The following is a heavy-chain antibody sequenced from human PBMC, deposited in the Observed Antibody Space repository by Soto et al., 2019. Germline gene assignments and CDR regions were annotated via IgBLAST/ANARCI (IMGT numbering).Heavy chain of an antibody. Sequence: QLQLQESGSGLVKPSQTLSLTCAVSGGSISSGGYSWSWIRQPPGKGLEWIGYIYHSGSTYYNPSLRSRVTISVDRSKNQFSLKLSSVTAADTAVYYCARAGGVIPNWFDPWGQGTLVTVSS. V-gene: IGHV4-30-2*01. CDR1: GGSISSGGYS. D-gene: IGHD3-16*02. CDR2: IYHSGST. J-gene: IGHJ5*02. CDR3: ARAGGVIPNWFDP.